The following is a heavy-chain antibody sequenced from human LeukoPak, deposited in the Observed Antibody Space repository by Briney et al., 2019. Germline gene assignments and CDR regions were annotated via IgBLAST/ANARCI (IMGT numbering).Heavy chain of an antibody. J-gene: IGHJ4*02. Sequence: SETLSLTCTVSGGSISSYYWSWIRQPPGKGLEWVGYIYYSRSTNYNPSLQSRVTISVDTSNNQFSLKLSSVTAADTAVYYCARDDYGGNIGYWGQGTLVTVSS. CDR2: IYYSRST. CDR1: GGSISSYY. V-gene: IGHV4-59*01. CDR3: ARDDYGGNIGY. D-gene: IGHD4-23*01.